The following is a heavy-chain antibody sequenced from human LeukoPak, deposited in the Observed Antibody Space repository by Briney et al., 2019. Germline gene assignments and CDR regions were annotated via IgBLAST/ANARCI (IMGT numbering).Heavy chain of an antibody. J-gene: IGHJ3*02. V-gene: IGHV3-23*01. D-gene: IGHD3-9*01. CDR2: ISGSGGST. CDR3: AKAHRVLRYFDWSKGDAFDI. CDR1: GFTFSSYA. Sequence: GGSLRLSCAASGFTFSSYAMSWVRQAPGKGLVWVSAISGSGGSTYYADSVKGRFTISRDNSKNTLYLQMNSLRAEDTAVYYCAKAHRVLRYFDWSKGDAFDIWGQGTMVTVSS.